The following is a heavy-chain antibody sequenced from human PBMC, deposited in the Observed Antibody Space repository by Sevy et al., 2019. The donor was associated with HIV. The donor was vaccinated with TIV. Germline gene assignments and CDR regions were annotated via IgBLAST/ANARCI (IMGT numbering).Heavy chain of an antibody. Sequence: GESLKISCKGSGHRFTSYWIGWVRQMPGKGLEWMGIVYPDDSDIRYSPSFQGQVTISADKSINTAYLQWSSLKASDTAMYFCARRVFDSSGYPQYYFDYWGQGTLVTVSS. V-gene: IGHV5-51*01. CDR3: ARRVFDSSGYPQYYFDY. D-gene: IGHD3-22*01. CDR1: GHRFTSYW. CDR2: VYPDDSDI. J-gene: IGHJ4*02.